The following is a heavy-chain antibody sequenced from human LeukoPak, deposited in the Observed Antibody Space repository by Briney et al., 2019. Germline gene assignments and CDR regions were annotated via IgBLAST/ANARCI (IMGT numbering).Heavy chain of an antibody. V-gene: IGHV3-23*01. Sequence: PGGSLRLSCAASGFTFSSYAMSWVRQAPGKGLEWVSAISGSGGSTYYADSVKGRFTISRDNSKNTLYLQMNSLRAEDTAVYYCAKDRVEVRGVIVSQDYWGQGTLVTVSS. D-gene: IGHD3-10*01. CDR1: GFTFSSYA. CDR2: ISGSGGST. J-gene: IGHJ4*02. CDR3: AKDRVEVRGVIVSQDY.